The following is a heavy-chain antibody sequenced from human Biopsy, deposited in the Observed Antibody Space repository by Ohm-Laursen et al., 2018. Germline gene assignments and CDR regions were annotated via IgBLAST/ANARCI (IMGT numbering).Heavy chain of an antibody. V-gene: IGHV4-59*01. Sequence: GTLSLTCIVSGGSINNFYWSWIRQPPGKGLEWIGIIYYSGNTKYNPSLKSRVTISKDTSKNQFSLQVNSVTAADTAVYYCARTPRDSFWSGSYKRGLWFDPWGQGTLVIVSS. CDR1: GGSINNFY. D-gene: IGHD3-3*01. J-gene: IGHJ5*02. CDR3: ARTPRDSFWSGSYKRGLWFDP. CDR2: IYYSGNT.